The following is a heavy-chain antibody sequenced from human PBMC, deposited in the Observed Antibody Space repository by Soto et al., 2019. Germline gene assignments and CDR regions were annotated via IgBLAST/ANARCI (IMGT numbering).Heavy chain of an antibody. J-gene: IGHJ4*02. CDR2: INSAGSGT. D-gene: IGHD5-18*01. Sequence: DVQLVESGGGLVQPGGSLRLSCTASGFIFSDYWMYWVRQAPGKGLVWVSRINSAGSGTTYADFVKGRFTISRDNAKNPLYLQMNSLRAEDTAVYYCARHGYTYGFDYWGQGTLVTVSS. CDR3: ARHGYTYGFDY. V-gene: IGHV3-74*01. CDR1: GFIFSDYW.